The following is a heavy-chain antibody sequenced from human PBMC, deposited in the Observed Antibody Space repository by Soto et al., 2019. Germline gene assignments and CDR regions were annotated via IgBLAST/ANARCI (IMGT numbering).Heavy chain of an antibody. CDR2: IFSNDAK. CDR3: ARIRWIREYYFDY. V-gene: IGHV2-26*01. CDR1: GFSLSNTRMG. J-gene: IGHJ4*02. Sequence: QVTLKESAPVLVKPTETLTLTCTVSGFSLSNTRMGVSWIRQPPGKALEWLAHIFSNDAKSYSTSLKSRLTISKDTSKSQVVLTVTNMDPVDTATYYCARIRWIREYYFDYWGQGTLVAVSS. D-gene: IGHD5-18*01.